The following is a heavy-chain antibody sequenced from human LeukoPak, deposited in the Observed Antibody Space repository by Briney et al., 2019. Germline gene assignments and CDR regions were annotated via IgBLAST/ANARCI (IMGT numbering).Heavy chain of an antibody. CDR3: ARGVAVAGGYYYYYMDV. CDR2: INPNSGGT. V-gene: IGHV1-2*02. D-gene: IGHD6-19*01. Sequence: ASVKVSCKAVGDTFSIHGISWVRQAPGQGLERMGWINPNSGGTNYAQKFQGRVTMTRDTSISTAYMELSRLRSDDTAVYYCARGVAVAGGYYYYYMDVWGKGTTVTVSS. J-gene: IGHJ6*03. CDR1: GDTFSIHG.